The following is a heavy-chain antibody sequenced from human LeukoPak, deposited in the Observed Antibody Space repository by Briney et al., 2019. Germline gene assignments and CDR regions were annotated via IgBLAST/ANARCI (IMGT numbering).Heavy chain of an antibody. J-gene: IGHJ4*02. V-gene: IGHV5-51*01. D-gene: IGHD3-9*01. Sequence: GESLKISCKGSGYSFTTSWIAWVRRMPGKGLEWVGIIYPGDSDTRYSPSFQGQVTISADKSISTTFLQWSSLKASDTAMYYCARQVPYDILTGYEYFDYWGQGTLVTVSS. CDR1: GYSFTTSW. CDR2: IYPGDSDT. CDR3: ARQVPYDILTGYEYFDY.